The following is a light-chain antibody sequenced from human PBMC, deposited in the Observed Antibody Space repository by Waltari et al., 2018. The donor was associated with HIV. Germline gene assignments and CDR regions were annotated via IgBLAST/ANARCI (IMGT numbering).Light chain of an antibody. CDR2: EVR. Sequence: QSALTQPASVSGSPGQSITISCTGRDLGLYNSVSWYQHHPGKAPKVIIYEVRNRPSGISNRFSGSMSGNTASLTISGLQAEDEAYYFCTSYISSSSPEFAGGTKLTVL. V-gene: IGLV2-14*01. CDR1: RDLGLYNS. J-gene: IGLJ3*02. CDR3: TSYISSSSPE.